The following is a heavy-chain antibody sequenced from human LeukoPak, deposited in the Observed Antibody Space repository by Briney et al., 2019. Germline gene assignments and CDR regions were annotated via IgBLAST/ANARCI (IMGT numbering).Heavy chain of an antibody. D-gene: IGHD7-27*01. CDR2: INQDGSEK. J-gene: IGHJ4*02. CDR3: ARKGANWAKSYYFDY. CDR1: GFTFSSYW. Sequence: GSLRLSCAASGFTFSSYWMSWVRQAPGKGLEWVANINQDGSEKYYVDSVKGRFTISRDNAKNSLYLQMNSLRAEDTAVYYCARKGANWAKSYYFDYWGQGTLVTVSS. V-gene: IGHV3-7*01.